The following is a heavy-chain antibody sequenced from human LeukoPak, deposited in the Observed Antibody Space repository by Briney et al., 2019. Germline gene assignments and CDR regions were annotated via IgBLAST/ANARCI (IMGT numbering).Heavy chain of an antibody. CDR1: GFTVSSNY. V-gene: IGHV3-23*01. CDR3: AKDRYYDFWNGYPDYFDY. CDR2: LSGSGVAT. D-gene: IGHD3-3*01. Sequence: GGSLRLSCAASGFTVSSNYMSWVRQAPGKGLEWVSSLSGSGVATYYADSVKGRFTISRDISKNTLYLQMNSLRAEDTAVYFCAKDRYYDFWNGYPDYFDYWGQGALVTVSS. J-gene: IGHJ4*02.